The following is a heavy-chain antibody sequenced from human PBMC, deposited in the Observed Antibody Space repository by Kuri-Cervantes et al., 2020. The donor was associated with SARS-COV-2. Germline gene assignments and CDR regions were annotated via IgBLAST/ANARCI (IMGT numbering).Heavy chain of an antibody. CDR3: ARDGSGWYRPGVLDP. Sequence: GESLKISCAASGFTFSSYGMHWVRQAPGKGLEWVAVIWYDGSNKYYADSVKGRFTISRDNSKNTLYLQMNSLRAEDTAVYYCARDGSGWYRPGVLDPWGQGTLVTVSS. J-gene: IGHJ5*02. D-gene: IGHD6-19*01. CDR1: GFTFSSYG. V-gene: IGHV3-33*01. CDR2: IWYDGSNK.